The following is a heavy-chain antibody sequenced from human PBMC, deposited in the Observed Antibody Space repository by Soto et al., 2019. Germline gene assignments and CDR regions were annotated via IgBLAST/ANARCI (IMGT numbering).Heavy chain of an antibody. CDR3: ARAPYYDFWSGYYLSWFDP. Sequence: SETLSLTCTVSGGSVSSGSYYWSWIRQPPGKGLERIGYIYYSGSTNYNPSLKSRVTISVDTSKNQFSLKLSSVTAADTAVYYCARAPYYDFWSGYYLSWFDPWGQGTLVTVSS. D-gene: IGHD3-3*01. V-gene: IGHV4-61*01. CDR2: IYYSGST. CDR1: GGSVSSGSYY. J-gene: IGHJ5*02.